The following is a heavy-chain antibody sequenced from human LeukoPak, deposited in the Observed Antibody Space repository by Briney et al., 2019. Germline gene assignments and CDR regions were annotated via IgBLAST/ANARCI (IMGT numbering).Heavy chain of an antibody. Sequence: SETLSLTCAVYGGSFSGYYWSWIRQPPGKGLEWIGEINHSGSTNYNPSPKSRVTISVDTSKNQFSLKLSSVTAADTAVYYCARLHGDYKIDYWGQGTLVTVSS. D-gene: IGHD4-17*01. CDR1: GGSFSGYY. CDR2: INHSGST. V-gene: IGHV4-34*01. CDR3: ARLHGDYKIDY. J-gene: IGHJ4*02.